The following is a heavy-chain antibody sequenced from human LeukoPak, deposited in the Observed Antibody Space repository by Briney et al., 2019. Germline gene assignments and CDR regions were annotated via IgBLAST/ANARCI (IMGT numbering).Heavy chain of an antibody. CDR1: GFTFSSYS. J-gene: IGHJ3*02. D-gene: IGHD3-9*01. CDR3: ARDHNYDILTGYYPDAFDI. V-gene: IGHV3-21*01. CDR2: ISSSSSYI. Sequence: PGGSLRLSCAASGFTFSSYSMNWVRQAPGKGLEWVSSISSSSSYIYYADSVKGRFTISRDNAKNSLYLQMNSLRAEDTAVYYCARDHNYDILTGYYPDAFDIWGQGTMVTVSS.